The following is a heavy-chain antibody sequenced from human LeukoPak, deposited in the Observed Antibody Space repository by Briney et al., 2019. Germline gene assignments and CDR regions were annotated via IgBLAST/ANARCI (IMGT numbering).Heavy chain of an antibody. CDR3: AREQYSSSWYESTDYYYGMDV. V-gene: IGHV4-34*01. J-gene: IGHJ6*02. CDR1: GGSFSGYY. Sequence: SSETLSLTCAVYGGSFSGYYWSWIRQPPGKGLEWIGEINHSGSTNYNPSLKSRVTISVDTSKNQFSLKLSSVTAADTAVYYCAREQYSSSWYESTDYYYGMDVWGQGTTVTVSS. CDR2: INHSGST. D-gene: IGHD6-13*01.